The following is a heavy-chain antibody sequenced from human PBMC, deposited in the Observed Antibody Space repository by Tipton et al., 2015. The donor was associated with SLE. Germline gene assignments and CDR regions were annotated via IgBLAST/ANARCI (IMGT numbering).Heavy chain of an antibody. CDR1: GFRFGDYA. D-gene: IGHD3/OR15-3a*01. Sequence: SLRLSCTSSGFRFGDYAVSWVRQAPGKGLEWVGFVRGEAYGGTAEYAAAVKGRFTISRDDSKSIAYLQMNSLRREDTAMYYCTTGRTLWGQGTLVSVSS. V-gene: IGHV3-49*04. J-gene: IGHJ3*01. CDR3: TTGRTL. CDR2: VRGEAYGGTA.